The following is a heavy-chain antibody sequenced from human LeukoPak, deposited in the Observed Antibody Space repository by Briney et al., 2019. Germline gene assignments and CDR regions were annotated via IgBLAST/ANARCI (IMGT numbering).Heavy chain of an antibody. CDR2: INHSGST. J-gene: IGHJ5*02. CDR3: ARDEYPSIAAAGHTSRFDP. CDR1: GGSFSGYY. D-gene: IGHD6-13*01. V-gene: IGHV4-34*01. Sequence: MPSETLSLTCAVYGGSFSGYYWSWIRQPPGKGLEWIGEINHSGSTNYNPSLKSRVTISVDTSKNQFSLKLSSVTAADTAVYYCARDEYPSIAAAGHTSRFDPWGQGTLVTVSS.